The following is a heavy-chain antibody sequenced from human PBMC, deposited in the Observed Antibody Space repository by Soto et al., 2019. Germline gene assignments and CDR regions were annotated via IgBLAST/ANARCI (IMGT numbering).Heavy chain of an antibody. CDR2: IYYSGST. CDR1: GGSISGYY. CDR3: ARHNYGDRPFDF. Sequence: PSETLSLTCTVSGGSISGYYWSWIRQPPGKRLEWIGYIYYSGSTNYNPSLKSRATISVDTSKNQFSLKLSSVTAADTAVYYCARHNYGDRPFDFWGQGTLVTVSS. D-gene: IGHD4-17*01. J-gene: IGHJ4*02. V-gene: IGHV4-59*08.